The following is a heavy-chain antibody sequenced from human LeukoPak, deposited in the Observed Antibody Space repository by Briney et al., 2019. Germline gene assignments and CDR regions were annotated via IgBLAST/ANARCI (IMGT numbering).Heavy chain of an antibody. J-gene: IGHJ4*02. CDR1: GGTCSSYA. CDR3: ASLRDPRLYDSSGYYHTFDY. D-gene: IGHD3-22*01. CDR2: IIPVFGTA. V-gene: IGHV1-69*13. Sequence: ASVKVSCKASGGTCSSYAISWVRQAPGQGLEWMGGIIPVFGTANYAQKFQGRVTITADESTTTAYMELSSLRSEDTAVYYCASLRDPRLYDSSGYYHTFDYWGQGTLVTVSS.